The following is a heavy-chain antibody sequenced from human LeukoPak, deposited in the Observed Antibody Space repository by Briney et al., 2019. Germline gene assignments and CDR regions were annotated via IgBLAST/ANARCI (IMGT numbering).Heavy chain of an antibody. D-gene: IGHD3-22*01. V-gene: IGHV3-30-3*01. CDR2: ISYDGSIK. J-gene: IGHJ4*02. CDR3: ARDQDYDSSGYYPY. CDR1: GFTFSSYA. Sequence: GGSLRLSCAASGFTFSSYAMHWVRQAPGKGLEWVAVISYDGSIKYYADSVKGRFTISRDNSKNTLYLQMNSLRAEDTAVYYCARDQDYDSSGYYPYWGQGTLVTVSS.